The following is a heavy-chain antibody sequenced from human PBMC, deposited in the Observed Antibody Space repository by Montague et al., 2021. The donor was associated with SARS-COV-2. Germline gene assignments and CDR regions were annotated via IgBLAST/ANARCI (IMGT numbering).Heavy chain of an antibody. CDR3: SRGSGWVGNAFDN. J-gene: IGHJ3*02. V-gene: IGHV4-59*01. CDR2: IYYSGST. D-gene: IGHD6-19*01. CDR1: GGSISSYY. Sequence: SETLSLTCTVSGGSISSYYWSWIRQPPGKELEWIGYIYYSGSTNYNPSLNSRVTISVDTSKNQFSLMRSSVTAADTAVYYCSRGSGWVGNAFDNWGQGTMVTVSS.